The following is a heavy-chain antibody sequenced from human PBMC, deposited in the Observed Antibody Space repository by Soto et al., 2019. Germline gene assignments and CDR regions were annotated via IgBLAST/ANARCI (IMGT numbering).Heavy chain of an antibody. Sequence: GGSLRLSCAASGFTFSSYGMHWVRQAPGKGLEWVAVISYDGSNKYYADSVKGRFTISRDNSKNTLYLQMNSLRAEDTAVYYCAKDLSIRPYCSGGSCYSTGQAFDIWGQGTMVTVSS. CDR3: AKDLSIRPYCSGGSCYSTGQAFDI. CDR2: ISYDGSNK. D-gene: IGHD2-15*01. J-gene: IGHJ3*02. V-gene: IGHV3-30*18. CDR1: GFTFSSYG.